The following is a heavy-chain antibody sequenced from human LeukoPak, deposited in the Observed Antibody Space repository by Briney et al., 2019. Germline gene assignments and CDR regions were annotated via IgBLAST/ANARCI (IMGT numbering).Heavy chain of an antibody. D-gene: IGHD1-26*01. CDR3: AKDSTATSDFDY. CDR2: IKDDGSEK. V-gene: IGHV3-7*01. Sequence: GGSLRLSCAVSGFTFSRHWMSWVRQAPGKGLEWVGNIKDDGSEKYYGDSVKGRFTISRDNAKNSLHLQMNSLRAEDTAVYYCAKDSTATSDFDYWGQGTLVTVSS. CDR1: GFTFSRHW. J-gene: IGHJ4*02.